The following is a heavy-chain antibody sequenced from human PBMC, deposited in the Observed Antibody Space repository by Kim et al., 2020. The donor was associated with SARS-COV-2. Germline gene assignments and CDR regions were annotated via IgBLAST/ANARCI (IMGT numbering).Heavy chain of an antibody. CDR2: ITPGGDAT. D-gene: IGHD6-19*01. J-gene: IGHJ4*02. Sequence: ASVKVSCKASGYTFTSYYMHWVRQAPGQGLEGMGVITPGGDATNYAQRFRGRVTMTRDASTSTLYMELTSLRSDDTAVYFCAREGQSLKHFDYWGQGTPVTVSS. V-gene: IGHV1-46*01. CDR3: AREGQSLKHFDY. CDR1: GYTFTSYY.